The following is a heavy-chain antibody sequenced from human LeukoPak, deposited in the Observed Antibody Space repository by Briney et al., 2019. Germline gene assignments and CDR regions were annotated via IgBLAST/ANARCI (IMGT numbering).Heavy chain of an antibody. V-gene: IGHV1-24*01. J-gene: IGHJ4*02. Sequence: ASVKVSCKVSGYTLTELSMQWVRQAPGKGLEWMGGFDPEDGETIYAQKFQGRVTMTEDTSPDPAYLELSSVRSDDTALYYYARDWAPWFLPGTYWGQGTLVIVSS. CDR3: ARDWAPWFLPGTY. CDR1: GYTLTELS. D-gene: IGHD3-10*01. CDR2: FDPEDGET.